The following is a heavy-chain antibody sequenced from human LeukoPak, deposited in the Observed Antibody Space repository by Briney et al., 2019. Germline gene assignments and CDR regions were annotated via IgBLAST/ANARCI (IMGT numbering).Heavy chain of an antibody. CDR2: IYYSGNT. CDR1: GDSISSYY. D-gene: IGHD3-10*01. CDR3: ARAFSGSGSYYSEMLYYYYYMDV. J-gene: IGHJ6*03. V-gene: IGHV4-59*01. Sequence: KPSETLSLTCTVSGDSISSYYWSWIRQPPGKGLEWIGYIYYSGNTKYNPFLKSRVTISVDTSKNQISLKLNSVTAADTAVYYCARAFSGSGSYYSEMLYYYYYMDVWGKGTTVTVSS.